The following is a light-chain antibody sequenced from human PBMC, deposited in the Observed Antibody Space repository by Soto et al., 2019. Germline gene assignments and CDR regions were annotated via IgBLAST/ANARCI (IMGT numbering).Light chain of an antibody. CDR3: LLVYSGTVV. Sequence: QAVVTQEPSLTVSPGGTVILTCVSSTGAVTSGHYPYWFQQKPGQAPKTLIYDTTNKQSWSPARFSGSLLGGKAALTLSGAQSEDEADYYCLLVYSGTVVFGGGTKVTAL. CDR1: TGAVTSGHY. V-gene: IGLV7-46*01. J-gene: IGLJ2*01. CDR2: DTT.